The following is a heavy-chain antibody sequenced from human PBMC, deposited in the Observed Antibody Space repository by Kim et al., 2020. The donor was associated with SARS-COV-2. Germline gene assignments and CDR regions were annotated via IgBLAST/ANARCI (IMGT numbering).Heavy chain of an antibody. Sequence: GGSLRLSCAASGITFSSYALSWVRQAPGKGLEWVADINSSGASTYYVDSVKGRFIISRDNSKNTMYLQMNSLRVEDTAVYYCATDAFSYASSAGDYWGQGTLVTVSS. J-gene: IGHJ4*02. CDR2: INSSGAST. V-gene: IGHV3-23*01. CDR3: ATDAFSYASSAGDY. CDR1: GITFSSYA. D-gene: IGHD3-22*01.